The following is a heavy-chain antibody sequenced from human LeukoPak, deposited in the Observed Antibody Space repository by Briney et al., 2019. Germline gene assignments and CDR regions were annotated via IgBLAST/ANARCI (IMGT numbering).Heavy chain of an antibody. J-gene: IGHJ4*02. V-gene: IGHV3-23*01. CDR1: GFTFSSHG. Sequence: LSGGSLRLSCAASGFTFSSHGMSWVRQAPGKGLEWVSTISGSGDNTYYADSVKGRFTISRDNSKNTLYLQMNSLRAEGTAVYYCARDGITMVRGVINWGQGTLVTVSS. CDR3: ARDGITMVRGVIN. D-gene: IGHD3-10*01. CDR2: ISGSGDNT.